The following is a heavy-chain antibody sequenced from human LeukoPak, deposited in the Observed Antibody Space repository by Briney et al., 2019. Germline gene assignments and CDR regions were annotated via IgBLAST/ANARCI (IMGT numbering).Heavy chain of an antibody. CDR1: GGTFSSYA. D-gene: IGHD2-15*01. CDR3: ARDQRYCSGGSCYSAGTVSTEYYFDY. CDR2: IIPIFGTA. V-gene: IGHV1-69*06. Sequence: SVKVSCKASGGTFSSYAISWVRQAPGQGLEWMGGIIPIFGTANYAQKFQGRVTITADKSTSTAYMELSSLRSEGTAVYYCARDQRYCSGGSCYSAGTVSTEYYFDYWGQGTLVTVSS. J-gene: IGHJ4*02.